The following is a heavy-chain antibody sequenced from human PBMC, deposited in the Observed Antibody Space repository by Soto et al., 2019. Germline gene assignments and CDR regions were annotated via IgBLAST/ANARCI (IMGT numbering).Heavy chain of an antibody. D-gene: IGHD5-12*01. V-gene: IGHV4-59*01. CDR3: ARDPGYSGYAIATFDY. J-gene: IGHJ4*02. CDR1: CGSISNYY. CDR2: IYYSGST. Sequence: FETLFLPCTVSCGSISNYYWSWIRQPPGTGLEASGYIYYSGSTNYNPSPKSRVTISVDTSKNQFSLKLSSVTAADTAVYYCARDPGYSGYAIATFDYWGQGTLVTVSS.